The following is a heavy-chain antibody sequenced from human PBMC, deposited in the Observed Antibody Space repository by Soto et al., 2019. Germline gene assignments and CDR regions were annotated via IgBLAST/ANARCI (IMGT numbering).Heavy chain of an antibody. V-gene: IGHV3-43*01. CDR2: ISWDGGIT. CDR3: AKDSYDILTGQKRYFDS. J-gene: IGHJ4*02. CDR1: GFTFNAYT. Sequence: GSLRRSCAASGFTFNAYTMHWVRQAPGKGLEWVSLISWDGGITYYGDSVKGRFTVSRDNSDNSLYLQMTSLRSDDTAFYYCAKDSYDILTGQKRYFDSWGQGTLVTVSS. D-gene: IGHD3-9*01.